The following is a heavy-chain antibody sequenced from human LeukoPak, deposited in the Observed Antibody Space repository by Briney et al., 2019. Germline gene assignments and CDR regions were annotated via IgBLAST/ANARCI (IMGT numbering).Heavy chain of an antibody. CDR2: ISSDGGIT. J-gene: IGHJ4*02. CDR1: GFTFSNFP. Sequence: GGSLRLPCAASGFTFSNFPMHWVRQAPGKGLEWVAAISSDGGITYYADSVKGRFSISRDNSKNTLYVEMNGLRAEDTAVYYCARDFIAAGRNYWGQGTLVTVSS. V-gene: IGHV3-30*04. D-gene: IGHD6-13*01. CDR3: ARDFIAAGRNY.